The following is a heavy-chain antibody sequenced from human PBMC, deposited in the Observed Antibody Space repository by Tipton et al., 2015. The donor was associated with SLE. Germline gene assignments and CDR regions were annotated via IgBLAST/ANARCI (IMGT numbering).Heavy chain of an antibody. CDR2: IYYSGST. V-gene: IGHV4-59*11. CDR1: GGSFSGHY. Sequence: TLSLTCAVYGGSFSGHYWTWIRQPPGKGLEWIGYIYYSGSTNYNPSLKSRVTISVDTSKNQFSLKLSSVTAADTAVYYCARRRFWYFDLWGRGTLVTVSS. CDR3: ARRRFWYFDL. J-gene: IGHJ2*01.